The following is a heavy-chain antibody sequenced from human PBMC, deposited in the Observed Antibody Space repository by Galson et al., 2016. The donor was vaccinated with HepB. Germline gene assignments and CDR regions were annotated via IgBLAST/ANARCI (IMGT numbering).Heavy chain of an antibody. D-gene: IGHD3-9*01. CDR3: AKVDYFAGAHWFDP. J-gene: IGHJ5*02. CDR1: GFTFSSYA. CDR2: INGSAART. V-gene: IGHV3-23*01. Sequence: SLRLSCAASGFTFSSYAMTWVRQAPGQGLEWVSAINGSAARTYYADSVRGRFTISRDNSRNTLYLQMNSLRAEGTAVYYCAKVDYFAGAHWFDPWGQGTLVTVSS.